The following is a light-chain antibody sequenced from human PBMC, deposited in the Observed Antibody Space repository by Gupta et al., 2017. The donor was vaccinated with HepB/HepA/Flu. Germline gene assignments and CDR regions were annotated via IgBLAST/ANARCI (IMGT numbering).Light chain of an antibody. CDR1: TSNIGSNH. Sequence: QSVVTQPPSASGTPGQKITISCSGSTSNIGSNHVHWYQQLPGAAPKLLIYRSNQRTSRIPARFSGSRSGTSASLAISGLQSDDEADYVCAVWDDSRSGVVFGGRTK. CDR2: RSN. CDR3: AVWDDSRSGVV. J-gene: IGLJ2*01. V-gene: IGLV1-47*01.